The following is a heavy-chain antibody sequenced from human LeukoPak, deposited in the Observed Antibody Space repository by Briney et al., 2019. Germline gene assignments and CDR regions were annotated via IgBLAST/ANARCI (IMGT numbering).Heavy chain of an antibody. J-gene: IGHJ3*02. CDR1: GFTFSSYA. CDR3: ARDVNREDIVVVVAATNAFDI. V-gene: IGHV3-30-3*01. CDR2: ISYDGSNK. Sequence: GGSLRLSCAASGFTFSSYAMHWVRQAPGKGLEWVAVISYDGSNKYYADSVKGRFTISRDNSKNTLYLQMNSLRAEDTAVYCCARDVNREDIVVVVAATNAFDIWGQGTMVTVSS. D-gene: IGHD2-15*01.